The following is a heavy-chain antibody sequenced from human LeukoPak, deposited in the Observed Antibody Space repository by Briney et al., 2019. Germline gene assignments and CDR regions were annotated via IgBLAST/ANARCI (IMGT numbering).Heavy chain of an antibody. J-gene: IGHJ4*02. CDR1: GYTFTGYY. Sequence: ASVKVSCKASGYTFTGYYMHWVRQAPGQGLGWMGWINPNSGGTNYAQKFQGRVTMTRDTSISTAYMELSRLRSDDTAVYYCASAYSGYDPEGFDYWGQGTLVTVSS. CDR2: INPNSGGT. D-gene: IGHD5-12*01. CDR3: ASAYSGYDPEGFDY. V-gene: IGHV1-2*02.